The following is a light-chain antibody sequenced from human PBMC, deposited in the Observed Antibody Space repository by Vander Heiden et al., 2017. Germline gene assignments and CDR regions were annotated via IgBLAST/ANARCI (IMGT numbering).Light chain of an antibody. Sequence: DIATTPAPLSLFVTPGQPASIPCQSSQSLLYSDGKTSLYRYLQKPGQSPQLLIYEVSNRFSGVPDRFSGSGSGTNFTLKISRVEAEDVGVYYCRQSMEVPPTFGGGTKVEIK. CDR1: QSLLYSDGKTS. CDR2: EVS. CDR3: RQSMEVPPT. V-gene: IGKV2D-29*02. J-gene: IGKJ4*01.